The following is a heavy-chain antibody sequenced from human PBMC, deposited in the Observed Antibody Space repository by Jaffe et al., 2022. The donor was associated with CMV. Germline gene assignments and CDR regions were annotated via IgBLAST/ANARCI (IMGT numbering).Heavy chain of an antibody. Sequence: QVQLVQSGAEVKKPGASVKVSCKASGYTFTGYYMHWVRQAPGQGLEWMGWINPNSGGTNYAQKFQGWVTMTRDTSISTAYMELSRLRSDDTAVYYCARDHYYDSSGYSPGPPFFDYWGQGTLVTVSS. CDR2: INPNSGGT. V-gene: IGHV1-2*04. J-gene: IGHJ4*02. CDR3: ARDHYYDSSGYSPGPPFFDY. CDR1: GYTFTGYY. D-gene: IGHD3-22*01.